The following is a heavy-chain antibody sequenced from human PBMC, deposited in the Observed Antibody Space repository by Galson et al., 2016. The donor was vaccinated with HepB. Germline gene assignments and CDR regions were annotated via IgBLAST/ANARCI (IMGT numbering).Heavy chain of an antibody. CDR2: IYPGDSDT. CDR3: ARFYGSTGYCDY. CDR1: GYTFTRYW. V-gene: IGHV5-51*01. J-gene: IGHJ4*02. D-gene: IGHD3-22*01. Sequence: QSGAEVKKPGESLKISCKGPGYTFTRYWIGWVRQMPGKGLESMGIIYPGDSDTRYSPSFQGQVTMSADKSISTAYLQWSSLKAADTAMYYCARFYGSTGYCDYWGQGTLVTVSS.